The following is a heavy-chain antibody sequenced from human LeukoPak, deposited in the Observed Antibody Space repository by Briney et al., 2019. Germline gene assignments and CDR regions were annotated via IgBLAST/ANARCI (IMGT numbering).Heavy chain of an antibody. J-gene: IGHJ3*02. CDR1: GGSFSGYY. D-gene: IGHD6-19*01. Sequence: SETLSLTCGVYGGSFSGYYWSWIRQPPGKGLEWIGEINHSGSTNYNPSLKSRVTISVDTSKNQFSLKLSSVTAADTAVYYCARAGVAVAGYAFDIWGQGTMVTVSS. V-gene: IGHV4-34*01. CDR3: ARAGVAVAGYAFDI. CDR2: INHSGST.